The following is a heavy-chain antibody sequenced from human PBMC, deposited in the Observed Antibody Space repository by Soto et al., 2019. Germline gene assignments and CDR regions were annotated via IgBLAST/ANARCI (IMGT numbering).Heavy chain of an antibody. D-gene: IGHD5-18*01. CDR2: ISAYNGNT. CDR1: GYTFTRYG. CDR3: ARLDSDYDYYYAMDV. V-gene: IGHV1-18*01. Sequence: ASVKVSCKASGYTFTRYGISWVRQAPGQGLEWVGWISAYNGNTNYAQKLQGRVTMTKDTSTSTVYMELRSLRSDDTAVYYCARLDSDYDYYYAMDVWGQGTTVTVSS. J-gene: IGHJ6*02.